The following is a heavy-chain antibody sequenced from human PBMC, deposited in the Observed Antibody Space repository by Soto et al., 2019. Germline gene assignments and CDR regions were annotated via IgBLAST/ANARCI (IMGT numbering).Heavy chain of an antibody. V-gene: IGHV1-69*01. CDR2: IIPIFGTA. CDR3: ARGRRSSSAGYYYYYYGMDV. J-gene: IGHJ6*02. CDR1: GGTFSSYA. Sequence: QVQLVQSGAEVKKPGSSVKVSCKASGGTFSSYAISWVRQAPGQGLEWMGGIIPIFGTANYAQKFQGRVTITADESTRTAYMELSSLRSEDTAVYYCARGRRSSSAGYYYYYYGMDVWGQGTTVTVSS. D-gene: IGHD6-6*01.